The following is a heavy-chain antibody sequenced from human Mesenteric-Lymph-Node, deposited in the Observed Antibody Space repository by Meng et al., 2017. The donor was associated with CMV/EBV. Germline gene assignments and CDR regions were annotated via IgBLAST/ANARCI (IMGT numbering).Heavy chain of an antibody. Sequence: GESLKISCAASGFTFSSYGMHWVRQAPGKGLEWVSVIYSGGTTYNADSVKGRFTISRDNSKNTVYLQMNSLRAEDTAVYYCARDSVDTATYGAFDIWGQGTMVTVSS. CDR1: GFTFSSYG. CDR3: ARDSVDTATYGAFDI. D-gene: IGHD5-18*01. V-gene: IGHV3-NL1*01. J-gene: IGHJ3*02. CDR2: IYSGGTT.